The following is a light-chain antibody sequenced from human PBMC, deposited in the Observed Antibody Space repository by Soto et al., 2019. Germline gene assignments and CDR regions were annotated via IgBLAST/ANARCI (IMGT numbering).Light chain of an antibody. Sequence: DIQMTQSPSSLSASVGHIFTITCRASQGISSWLAWYQQKPEKAPKPLIYATSSLQSGVPSRFRGSGSGTDLTITISSMQPEDFATYYCQQYNSSTLTFGGGTKVDIK. CDR1: QGISSW. CDR3: QQYNSSTLT. CDR2: ATS. V-gene: IGKV1D-16*01. J-gene: IGKJ4*01.